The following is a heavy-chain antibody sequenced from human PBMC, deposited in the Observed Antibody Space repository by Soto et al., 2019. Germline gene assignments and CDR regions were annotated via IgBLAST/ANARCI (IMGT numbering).Heavy chain of an antibody. CDR1: GFTFSSYG. J-gene: IGHJ6*02. V-gene: IGHV3-33*01. Sequence: GGSLRLSCAASGFTFSSYGMHWVRQAPGKGLEWVAVIWYDGSNKYYADSVKGRFTISRDNSKNTLYLQMNSLRAEDTAVYYCASLGYCSGGSCYSDYYYGMDVWGQGTTVTVSS. D-gene: IGHD2-15*01. CDR2: IWYDGSNK. CDR3: ASLGYCSGGSCYSDYYYGMDV.